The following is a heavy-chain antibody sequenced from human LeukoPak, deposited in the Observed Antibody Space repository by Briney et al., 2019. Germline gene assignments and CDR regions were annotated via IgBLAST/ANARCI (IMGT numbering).Heavy chain of an antibody. CDR1: GGSISSYY. V-gene: IGHV4-59*12. CDR3: ARDIRYFDWLPPYYFDY. Sequence: SETLSLTCTVSGGSISSYYWSWIRQPPGKGLEWIGYIYYSGSTNYNPSLKSRVTMSVDTSKNQFSLKLSSVTAADTAVYYCARDIRYFDWLPPYYFDYWGQGTLVTVSS. D-gene: IGHD3-9*01. CDR2: IYYSGST. J-gene: IGHJ4*02.